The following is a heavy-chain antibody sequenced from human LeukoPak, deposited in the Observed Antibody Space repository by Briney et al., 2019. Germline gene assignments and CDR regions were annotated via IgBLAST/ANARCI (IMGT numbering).Heavy chain of an antibody. Sequence: QPGGALRLSCAASGFTFSNFWMSWVRQAPGKGLEWVANINQDGSEKNSVDSVKGRFTISRDNAKNSLYLQMNSLRAEDTAVYYCAREGRPNAFDIWGQGTMVTVSS. CDR3: AREGRPNAFDI. J-gene: IGHJ3*02. V-gene: IGHV3-7*01. CDR2: INQDGSEK. CDR1: GFTFSNFW.